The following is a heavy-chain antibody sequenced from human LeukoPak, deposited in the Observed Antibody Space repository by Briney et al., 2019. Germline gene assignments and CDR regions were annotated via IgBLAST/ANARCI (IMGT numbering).Heavy chain of an antibody. J-gene: IGHJ3*02. Sequence: GGTLRLSCAASGFTFSSYGMSWIRQAPGKGLEWVSYISSSGSTIYYADSVKGRFTISRDNAKNSLYLQMNSLRAEDTAVYYCASHFYGDYVDAFDIWGQGTMVTVSS. D-gene: IGHD4-17*01. CDR2: ISSSGSTI. V-gene: IGHV3-48*04. CDR1: GFTFSSYG. CDR3: ASHFYGDYVDAFDI.